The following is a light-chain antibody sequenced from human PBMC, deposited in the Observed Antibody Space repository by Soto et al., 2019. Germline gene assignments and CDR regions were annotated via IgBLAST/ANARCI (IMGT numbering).Light chain of an antibody. CDR1: SSDVGGYNY. CDR2: EVS. V-gene: IGLV2-14*01. CDR3: SSYTSTNTWV. Sequence: QSALTQPASVSGSPGQSITISCTGTSSDVGGYNYVSWYHQNPGNGPKLMIYEVSNRPSGVSNRFSGSKSGNTASLTISGLQAEDEADYYCSSYTSTNTWVFGGGTKLTVL. J-gene: IGLJ3*02.